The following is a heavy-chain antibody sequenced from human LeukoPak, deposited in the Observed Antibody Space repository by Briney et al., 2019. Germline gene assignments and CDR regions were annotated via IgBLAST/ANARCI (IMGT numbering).Heavy chain of an antibody. V-gene: IGHV4-34*01. CDR2: INHSGST. CDR1: GGSFSGYY. J-gene: IGHJ4*02. CDR3: ARVGYSGYDNRGSFDY. Sequence: SETLSLTCAVYGGSFSGYYWSWIRQPPGKGREWIGEINHSGSTNYNPSLKSRVTISVDTSKNQFSLKLSSVTAADTAVYYCARVGYSGYDNRGSFDYWGQGTLVTVSS. D-gene: IGHD5-12*01.